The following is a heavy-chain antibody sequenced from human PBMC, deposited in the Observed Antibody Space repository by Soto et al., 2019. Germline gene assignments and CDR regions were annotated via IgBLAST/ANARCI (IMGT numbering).Heavy chain of an antibody. Sequence: VASVKVSCKASGYTFTGYYMHWVRQAPGQGLEWMGWINPNSGGTNYAQKFQGRVTMTRDTSISTAYMELSRLRSDDTAVYYCASGGGYCSSTSCYTGGRLYYYYYGMDGWGQGTTVTVS. CDR2: INPNSGGT. V-gene: IGHV1-2*02. CDR3: ASGGGYCSSTSCYTGGRLYYYYYGMDG. J-gene: IGHJ6*02. CDR1: GYTFTGYY. D-gene: IGHD2-2*02.